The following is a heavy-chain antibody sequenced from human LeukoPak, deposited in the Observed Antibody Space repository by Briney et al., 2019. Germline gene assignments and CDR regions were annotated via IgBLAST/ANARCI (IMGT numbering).Heavy chain of an antibody. Sequence: ASVKVSCKVSGYTLTELSMHWVRQAPGKGPEWMGGFDPEDGETIYAQKFQGRVTMTEDTSTDTAYMELSSLRSEDTAVYYCATGKAGCSSSLNSPLYYYFDYWGQGTLVTVSS. D-gene: IGHD6-6*01. CDR3: ATGKAGCSSSLNSPLYYYFDY. J-gene: IGHJ4*02. V-gene: IGHV1-24*01. CDR1: GYTLTELS. CDR2: FDPEDGET.